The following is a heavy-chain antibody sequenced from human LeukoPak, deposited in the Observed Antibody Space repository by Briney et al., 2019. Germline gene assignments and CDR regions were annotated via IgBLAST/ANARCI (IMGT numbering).Heavy chain of an antibody. D-gene: IGHD6-13*01. CDR1: GGPISSYY. V-gene: IGHV4-59*12. Sequence: ASETLSLTCTVSGGPISSYYWSWIRQPPGKGLEWIGYIYYSGSPNYNPSLRSRVTISIDTSKNQFSLKLSSVTAADTAVYYCARGLSSIAAAGPPEGYYMDVWGKGTTVTASS. CDR3: ARGLSSIAAAGPPEGYYMDV. J-gene: IGHJ6*03. CDR2: IYYSGSP.